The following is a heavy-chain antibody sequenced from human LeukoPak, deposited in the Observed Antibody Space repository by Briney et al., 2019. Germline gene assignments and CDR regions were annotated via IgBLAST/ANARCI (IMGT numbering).Heavy chain of an antibody. D-gene: IGHD1-26*01. CDR1: GGSISSYY. Sequence: SETLSLTCTVSGGSISSYYWSWIRQPPGKGLEWIGYIYYSGSTNYNPSLKSRVTISVDTSKNQFSLKLSSVTAADTAVYYCVLLGGRIGGDYWGQGTLVTVSS. CDR2: IYYSGST. CDR3: VLLGGRIGGDY. J-gene: IGHJ4*02. V-gene: IGHV4-59*01.